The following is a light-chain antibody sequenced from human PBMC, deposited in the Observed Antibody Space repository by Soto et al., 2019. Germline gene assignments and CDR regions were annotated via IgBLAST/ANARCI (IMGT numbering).Light chain of an antibody. J-gene: IGKJ1*01. CDR2: KAS. CDR3: LQSNSFPWT. V-gene: IGKV1-5*03. Sequence: DIQMTQSPSTLSASVGDRVTITCRASQMISVWLAWYQQRPGKAPKLLIAKASNLESGVPSRISGSGSETEFTLTISSLLPDDYATYYCLQSNSFPWTFGQGTKVEMK. CDR1: QMISVW.